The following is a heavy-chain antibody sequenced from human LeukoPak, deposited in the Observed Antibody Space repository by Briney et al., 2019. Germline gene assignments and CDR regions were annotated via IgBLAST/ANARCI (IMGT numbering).Heavy chain of an antibody. CDR3: ARVSIAAAGDYYYYGMDV. CDR2: IYYSGST. D-gene: IGHD6-13*01. J-gene: IGHJ6*02. CDR1: GGSISSYY. Sequence: SETLSLTCTVSGGSISSYYWSWIRQPPGKGLEWIGYIYYSGSTNYNPSLKSRVTISVDTPKNQFSLKLSSVPAADTAVYYCARVSIAAAGDYYYYGMDVWGQGTTVTVSS. V-gene: IGHV4-59*01.